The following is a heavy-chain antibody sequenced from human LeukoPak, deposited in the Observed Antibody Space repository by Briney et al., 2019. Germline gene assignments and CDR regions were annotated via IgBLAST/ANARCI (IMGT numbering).Heavy chain of an antibody. CDR2: INSDGSSA. Sequence: PGGSQRLSCAASGFTFNNYWMHWVRQAPGKGLVWVSGINSDGSSATYADSVKGRFTISRDNAKNTLYLEMNSLRAEDMAVYYCAIGVVITTAFDNWGQGTLVTVSS. V-gene: IGHV3-74*01. J-gene: IGHJ4*02. CDR3: AIGVVITTAFDN. D-gene: IGHD3-22*01. CDR1: GFTFNNYW.